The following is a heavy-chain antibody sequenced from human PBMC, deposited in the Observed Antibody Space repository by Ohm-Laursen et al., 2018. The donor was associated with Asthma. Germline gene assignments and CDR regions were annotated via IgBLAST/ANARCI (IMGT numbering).Heavy chain of an antibody. CDR1: GFTFDDYA. CDR3: AKAQSPYSSSWYQRHYYYYYGMDV. CDR2: ISWNSGSI. J-gene: IGHJ6*02. D-gene: IGHD6-13*01. Sequence: LSLTCAVSGFTFDDYALHWVRQAPGKGLEWVSGISWNSGSIGYADSVKGRFTISRDNAKNSLYLQMNSLRAEDTALYYCAKAQSPYSSSWYQRHYYYYYGMDVWGQGTTVTVSS. V-gene: IGHV3-9*01.